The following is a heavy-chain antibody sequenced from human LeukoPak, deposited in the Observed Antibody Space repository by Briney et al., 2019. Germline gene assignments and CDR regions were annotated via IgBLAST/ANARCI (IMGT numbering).Heavy chain of an antibody. V-gene: IGHV3-21*01. J-gene: IGHJ6*02. D-gene: IGHD4-17*01. Sequence: GGSLRLSCAASGFTFSSYSMNWVRQAPGKGLEWVSSISSGSSYIYYADSVKGRFTISRDNAKNSLYLQMNSLRAEDTAVYYCARDTVTIYYYYGMDVWGQGTTVTVSS. CDR2: ISSGSSYI. CDR1: GFTFSSYS. CDR3: ARDTVTIYYYYGMDV.